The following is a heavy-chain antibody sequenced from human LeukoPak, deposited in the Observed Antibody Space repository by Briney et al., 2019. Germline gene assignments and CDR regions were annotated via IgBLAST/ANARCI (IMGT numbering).Heavy chain of an antibody. CDR2: INPSGGST. CDR1: GYSFTSYY. Sequence: ASVKVSCKTSGYSFTSYYIHWVRQAPGQGIEWMGIINPSGGSTTYAQKFQGRLTMASDTSTSTVYMELSSLRSEDTAMYYCARSSAYYNEADIWGQGTMVTVSS. CDR3: ARSSAYYNEADI. J-gene: IGHJ3*02. V-gene: IGHV1-46*01. D-gene: IGHD1-26*01.